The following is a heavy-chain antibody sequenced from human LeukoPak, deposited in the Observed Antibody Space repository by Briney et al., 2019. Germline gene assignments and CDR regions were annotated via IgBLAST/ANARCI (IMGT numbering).Heavy chain of an antibody. CDR3: ARETRHYYDSSGYSDAFDI. D-gene: IGHD3-22*01. J-gene: IGHJ3*02. Sequence: PSQTLSLTCTVSGGSISSGGYYWSWIRQHPGKGLEWIGYIYYSGSTYYNPSLKSRVTISVDTSKNQFSLKLSSVTAADTAVYYCARETRHYYDSSGYSDAFDIWGQGTMVTVSS. CDR1: GGSISSGGYY. V-gene: IGHV4-31*03. CDR2: IYYSGST.